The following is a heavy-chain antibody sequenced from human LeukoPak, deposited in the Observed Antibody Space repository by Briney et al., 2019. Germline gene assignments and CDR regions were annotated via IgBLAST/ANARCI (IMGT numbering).Heavy chain of an antibody. CDR2: FDPEDGET. V-gene: IGHV1-24*01. D-gene: IGHD1-14*01. CDR3: ATDQKQYTRALINGNY. Sequence: ASVNVSCKVSGYTLTELSMHWVRQAPGKGLEWMGGFDPEDGETIYAQKFQGRVTMTEDTSTDTAYMELSSLRSEDTAVYYCATDQKQYTRALINGNYWGQGTLVTVSS. J-gene: IGHJ4*02. CDR1: GYTLTELS.